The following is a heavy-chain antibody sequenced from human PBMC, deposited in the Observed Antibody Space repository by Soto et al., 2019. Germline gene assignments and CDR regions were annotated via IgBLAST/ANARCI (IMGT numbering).Heavy chain of an antibody. CDR1: GYTFINYD. V-gene: IGHV1-8*01. CDR2: MNADNGRT. J-gene: IGHJ1*01. CDR3: VRGQDYERH. D-gene: IGHD3-22*01. Sequence: QVQLVQSGAEVRKPGASVKVSCKTSGYTFINYDINWVRQATGQGLEWMGWMNADNGRTGYAQKFQGRVTMTRNTSMTTAYMELSSLRSDDTAVYYCVRGQDYERHWGQGTLVTVSS.